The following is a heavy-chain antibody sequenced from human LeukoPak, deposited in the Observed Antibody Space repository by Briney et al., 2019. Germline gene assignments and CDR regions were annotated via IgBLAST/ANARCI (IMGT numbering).Heavy chain of an antibody. V-gene: IGHV3-23*01. Sequence: GGSLRLSCAASGFTFSSYAMSWVRQAPGKGLEWVSAISGSGGSTYYADSVKGRFTISRDNSKNTLYLQMNSLRAEDTAIYYCAKGISSTSCFDYWGQGTLVTVSS. CDR1: GFTFSSYA. CDR3: AKGISSTSCFDY. J-gene: IGHJ4*02. D-gene: IGHD2-2*01. CDR2: ISGSGGST.